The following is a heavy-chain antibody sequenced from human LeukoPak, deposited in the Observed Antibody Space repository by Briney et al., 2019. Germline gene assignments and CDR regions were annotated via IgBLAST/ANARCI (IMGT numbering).Heavy chain of an antibody. Sequence: SETLSLTCAVSGGSLSSSNWWSWVRQPPGKGLGWIGEIYHSGSTNYNPSLKSRVTISVDKSKNQFSLKLSSVTAADTAVYYCARSQEPMVRGGGLDYWGQGTLVTVSS. V-gene: IGHV4-4*02. CDR1: GGSLSSSNW. D-gene: IGHD3-10*01. CDR2: IYHSGST. J-gene: IGHJ4*02. CDR3: ARSQEPMVRGGGLDY.